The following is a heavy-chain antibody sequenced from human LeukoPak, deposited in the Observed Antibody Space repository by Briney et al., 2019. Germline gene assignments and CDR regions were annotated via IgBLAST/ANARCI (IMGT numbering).Heavy chain of an antibody. CDR2: INAGNGNT. CDR1: GYTFTSYA. V-gene: IGHV1-3*01. D-gene: IGHD6-13*01. J-gene: IGHJ4*02. CDR3: ATDRHLSSSWPEFDY. Sequence: ASVKVSCKASGYTFTSYAMHWVRQAPGQRLEWMGWINAGNGNTKYSQKFQGRVTITRDTSASTAYMELSRLRSEDTAVYYCATDRHLSSSWPEFDYWGQGTLVTVSS.